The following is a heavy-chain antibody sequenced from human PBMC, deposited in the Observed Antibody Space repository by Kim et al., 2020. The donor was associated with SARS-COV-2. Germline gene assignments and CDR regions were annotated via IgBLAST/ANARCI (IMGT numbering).Heavy chain of an antibody. CDR3: AGGGYDGAGSDY. Sequence: NNPSIQSRVTISVDTSKHQFSRKLSSVTAADTAVYYCAGGGYDGAGSDYWGQGTLGTVSS. V-gene: IGHV4-59*09. D-gene: IGHD3-10*01. J-gene: IGHJ4*02.